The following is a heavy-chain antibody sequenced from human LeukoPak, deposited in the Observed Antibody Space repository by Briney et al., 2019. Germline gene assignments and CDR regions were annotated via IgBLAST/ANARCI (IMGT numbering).Heavy chain of an antibody. Sequence: GGSLRLSCAASGFTFSNYAMHWVRQAPGKGLEWVALISYDGSNECYADSVKGRFTISRDNSKNTLYLQMNSLRGEDTAVYYCARGAPRNYDFWSGPFDYWGQGSLVTVSS. J-gene: IGHJ4*02. CDR3: ARGAPRNYDFWSGPFDY. CDR2: ISYDGSNE. V-gene: IGHV3-30-3*01. D-gene: IGHD3-3*01. CDR1: GFTFSNYA.